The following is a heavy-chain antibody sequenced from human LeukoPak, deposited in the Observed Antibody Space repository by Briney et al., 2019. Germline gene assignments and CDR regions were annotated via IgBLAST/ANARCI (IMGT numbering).Heavy chain of an antibody. Sequence: ASVKVSCKASGGTFSSYAISWVRQAPGQWLEWMGRIIPILGTANYAQKFQGRVTITTDESTSTAYMELSSLRSEDTAVYYCASHSSSWRYYFDYWGQGTLVTVSS. CDR1: GGTFSSYA. CDR3: ASHSSSWRYYFDY. V-gene: IGHV1-69*11. J-gene: IGHJ4*02. CDR2: IIPILGTA. D-gene: IGHD6-13*01.